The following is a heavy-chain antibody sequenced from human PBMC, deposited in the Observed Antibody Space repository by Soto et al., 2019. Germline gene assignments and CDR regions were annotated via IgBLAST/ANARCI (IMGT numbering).Heavy chain of an antibody. Sequence: SETLSLTCTFSVGSVSTGVYYCTWIRQHPGKGLEWIGYIDNSGSTYYNPSLTGRVDISVDTSKNEFSLNLQSLTAADTAFYYCAGAVSDFDVRRYTNSYFEQWGQGILVIVS. V-gene: IGHV4-31*03. CDR3: AGAVSDFDVRRYTNSYFEQ. D-gene: IGHD3-10*02. CDR2: IDNSGST. J-gene: IGHJ4*02. CDR1: VGSVSTGVYY.